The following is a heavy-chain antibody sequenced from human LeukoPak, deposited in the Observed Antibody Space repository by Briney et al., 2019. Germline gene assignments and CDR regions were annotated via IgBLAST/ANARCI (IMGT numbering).Heavy chain of an antibody. J-gene: IGHJ6*03. CDR1: GFTFSTYG. D-gene: IGHD2-15*01. CDR2: IRYDGSNK. V-gene: IGHV3-30*02. Sequence: VGSLRLSCAASGFTFSTYGMHWVRQAPGKGLEPLAFIRYDGSNKYYADSVKGRFTISRDNSKNTLYLQMNSLRAEDTAVFYCEKAAYEIGYCSGGSCYNPYYYYYMDVWGKGTTVTVSS. CDR3: EKAAYEIGYCSGGSCYNPYYYYYMDV.